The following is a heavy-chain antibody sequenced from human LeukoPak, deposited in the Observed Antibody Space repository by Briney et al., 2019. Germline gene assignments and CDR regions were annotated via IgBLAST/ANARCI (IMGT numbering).Heavy chain of an antibody. Sequence: GSSVKVCCKASGGTFSSYAISWVRQAPGQGLEWMGGIIPIFGTANYAQKFQGRVTITTDESTSTAYMELSSLRSEDTAVYYCARDSNYYGSAYYFDYWGQGTLVTVSS. CDR3: ARDSNYYGSAYYFDY. D-gene: IGHD3-10*01. CDR2: IIPIFGTA. V-gene: IGHV1-69*05. CDR1: GGTFSSYA. J-gene: IGHJ4*02.